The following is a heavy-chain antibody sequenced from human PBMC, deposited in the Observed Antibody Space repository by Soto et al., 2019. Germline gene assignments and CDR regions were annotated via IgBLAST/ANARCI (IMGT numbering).Heavy chain of an antibody. CDR2: INPSGGST. V-gene: IGHV1-46*01. Sequence: ASVKVSCKASGYTFTSYYMHWVRQAPGQGLEWMGIINPSGGSTSYAQKFQGRVTMTRDTSTSTVYMELSNLRSDDTAVFYCAKADSNYAGRFSYYYMDVWGTGTMVTVSS. D-gene: IGHD4-4*01. CDR3: AKADSNYAGRFSYYYMDV. CDR1: GYTFTSYY. J-gene: IGHJ6*03.